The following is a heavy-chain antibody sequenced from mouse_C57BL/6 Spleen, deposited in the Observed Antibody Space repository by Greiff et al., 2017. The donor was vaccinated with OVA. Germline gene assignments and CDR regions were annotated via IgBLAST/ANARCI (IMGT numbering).Heavy chain of an antibody. CDR1: GYTFTSYW. CDR3: ARSLMAYYAMDY. D-gene: IGHD1-1*02. V-gene: IGHV1-69*01. Sequence: QVQLKQSGAELVMPGASVKLSCKASGYTFTSYWMHWVKQRPGQGLEWIGEIDPSDSYTNYNQKFKGKSTLTVDKSSSTAYMQLSSLTSEDSAVYYCARSLMAYYAMDYWGQGTSVTVSS. J-gene: IGHJ4*01. CDR2: IDPSDSYT.